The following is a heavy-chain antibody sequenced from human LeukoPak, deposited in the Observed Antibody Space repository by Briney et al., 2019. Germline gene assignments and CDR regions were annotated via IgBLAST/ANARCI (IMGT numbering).Heavy chain of an antibody. CDR2: ITYSGST. V-gene: IGHV4-39*07. CDR3: ARPYYYYMDV. CDR1: GGSITSNSYY. Sequence: SETLSLTCTVSGGSITSNSYYWGWIRQPPGKGLEWIGSITYSGSTYYNPSLKRRVTISIDTSKNHFSLKLTSVTAADTAVYYCARPYYYYMDVWGKGTTVTVSS. J-gene: IGHJ6*03.